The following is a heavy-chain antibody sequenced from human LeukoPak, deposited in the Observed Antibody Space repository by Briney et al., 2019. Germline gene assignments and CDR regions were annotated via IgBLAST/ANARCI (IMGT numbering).Heavy chain of an antibody. J-gene: IGHJ4*02. CDR2: ISSSSSTI. Sequence: GGSLRLSCAASGFTFSTYSMNWVRQAPGRGLEWVSYISSSSSTIYYADSVKGRFTISRDNAKNSLYLQMNSLRAEDTAVYYCARGSTYYDSSGQVPFDYWGQGTLVTVSS. V-gene: IGHV3-48*01. CDR3: ARGSTYYDSSGQVPFDY. D-gene: IGHD3-22*01. CDR1: GFTFSTYS.